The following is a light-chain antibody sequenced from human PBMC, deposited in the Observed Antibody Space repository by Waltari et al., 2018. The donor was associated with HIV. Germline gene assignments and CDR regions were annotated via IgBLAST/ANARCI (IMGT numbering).Light chain of an antibody. V-gene: IGKV1-39*01. CDR2: AAF. CDR1: QGISSN. Sequence: DIGMTHSPPYLYASVGDRVTITCRASQGISSNLNWYQQKPGNAPKLLIFAAFDLQSGVPSRFSGSGSGTDFTLTISSLQPEDFATYYCQQSYNSPITFGQGTRLDIK. J-gene: IGKJ5*01. CDR3: QQSYNSPIT.